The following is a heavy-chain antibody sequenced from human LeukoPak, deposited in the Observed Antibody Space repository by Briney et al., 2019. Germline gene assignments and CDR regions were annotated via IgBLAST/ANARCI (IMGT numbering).Heavy chain of an antibody. Sequence: SETLSLTCTLSGGSISRYYWSWIRQPAGKGLEWIGRIYTSGSTNYNPPLKSRVTMSVDTSKNQFSLKLSSVTAADTAVYYCARDTFLAALGYFDYWGQGTLVTVSS. J-gene: IGHJ4*02. V-gene: IGHV4-4*07. CDR3: ARDTFLAALGYFDY. CDR2: IYTSGST. D-gene: IGHD6-6*01. CDR1: GGSISRYY.